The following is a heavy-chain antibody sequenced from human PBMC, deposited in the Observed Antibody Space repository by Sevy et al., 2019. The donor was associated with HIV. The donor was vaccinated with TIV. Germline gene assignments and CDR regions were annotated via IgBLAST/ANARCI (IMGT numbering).Heavy chain of an antibody. CDR1: GGSISSYY. V-gene: IGHV4-59*12. D-gene: IGHD4-4*01. CDR3: ARRDYSNYEGYWFDP. CDR2: IYYSGST. J-gene: IGHJ5*02. Sequence: SETLSLTCTVSGGSISSYYWSWIRQPPGKGLEWIGYIYYSGSTNYNPSLKSRVTISVDTSKNQFSLKLSSVTAADTAVYCCARRDYSNYEGYWFDPWGQGTLVTVSS.